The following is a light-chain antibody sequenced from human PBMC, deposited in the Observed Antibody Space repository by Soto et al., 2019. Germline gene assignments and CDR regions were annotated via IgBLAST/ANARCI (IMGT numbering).Light chain of an antibody. Sequence: EIVLTQSPGTLSLSPGERATLSCRASQSVNTNYLAWHQQKPGQAPRILIYGVSFRATGIPDRFSGSGSGTDFTLTISRLEPEDFAVYYCQQYGSLPYTFGQGTKLEIK. CDR2: GVS. V-gene: IGKV3-20*01. CDR1: QSVNTNY. J-gene: IGKJ2*01. CDR3: QQYGSLPYT.